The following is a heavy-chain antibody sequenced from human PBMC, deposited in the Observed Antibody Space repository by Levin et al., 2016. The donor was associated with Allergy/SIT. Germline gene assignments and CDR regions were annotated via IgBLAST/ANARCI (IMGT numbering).Heavy chain of an antibody. Sequence: GSLRLSCTVSGGSISSYYWSWIRQPPGKGLEWIGYIYYSGSTNYNPSLKSRVTISVDTSKNQFSLKLSSVTAADTAVYYCARGHRLGVFDYWGQGTLVTVSS. CDR2: IYYSGST. V-gene: IGHV4-59*01. J-gene: IGHJ4*02. D-gene: IGHD3-3*01. CDR3: ARGHRLGVFDY. CDR1: GGSISSYY.